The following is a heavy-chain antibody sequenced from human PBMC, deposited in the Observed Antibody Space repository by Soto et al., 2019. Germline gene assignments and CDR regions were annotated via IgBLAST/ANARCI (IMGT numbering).Heavy chain of an antibody. D-gene: IGHD1-26*01. V-gene: IGHV3-23*01. CDR2: ISATGGST. CDR1: GFSFSTYA. J-gene: IGHJ6*02. Sequence: EVQLLESGGGLVQPGGSLILSCAASGFSFSTYAMSWVRLAPGKGLERVSVISATGGSTFYADSLKGRFTVSRDNSRNTLYLQMTSLRVEDTAVYYCVKDLRSSTNDYYGMDVRGQGTTVTVSS. CDR3: VKDLRSSTNDYYGMDV.